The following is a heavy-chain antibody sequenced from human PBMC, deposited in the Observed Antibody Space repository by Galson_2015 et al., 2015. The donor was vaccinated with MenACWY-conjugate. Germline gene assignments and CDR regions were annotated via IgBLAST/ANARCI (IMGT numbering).Heavy chain of an antibody. V-gene: IGHV3-74*01. Sequence: SLRLSCAASGFTFSSYWMHWVRQAPGKGLVWVSRINSDGSSTSYADSVKGRFTISRDNAKNTLYLQMNSLRAEDTAVYYCARARGITIFGETKIAVAGNQALDYWGQGTLVTVSS. D-gene: IGHD3-3*01. CDR3: ARARGITIFGETKIAVAGNQALDY. CDR2: INSDGSST. J-gene: IGHJ4*02. CDR1: GFTFSSYW.